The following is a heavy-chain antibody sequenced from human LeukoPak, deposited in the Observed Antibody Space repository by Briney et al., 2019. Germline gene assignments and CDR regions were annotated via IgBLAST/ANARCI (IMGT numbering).Heavy chain of an antibody. V-gene: IGHV3-15*01. CDR3: NPEAPPADIAAAFMEGDY. CDR1: GFTFSNAW. D-gene: IGHD6-13*01. CDR2: IKSKTDGGTT. J-gene: IGHJ4*02. Sequence: GGSLRLSCAASGFTFSNAWMSWVRQAPGKGLEWVGRIKSKTDGGTTDYAAPVKGRFTISRDDSKNTLYLQMNSLKTEEKAVYYCNPEAPPADIAAAFMEGDYWGQGTLVTVSS.